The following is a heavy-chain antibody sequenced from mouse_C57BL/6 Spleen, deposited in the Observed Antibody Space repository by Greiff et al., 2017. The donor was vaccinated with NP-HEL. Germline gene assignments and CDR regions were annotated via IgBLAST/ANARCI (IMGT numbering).Heavy chain of an antibody. V-gene: IGHV1-82*01. D-gene: IGHD4-1*01. J-gene: IGHJ1*03. CDR3: ARSNGSYWYFDV. CDR1: GYAFSSSW. CDR2: IYPGDGDT. Sequence: QVQLKQSGPELVKPGASVKISCKASGYAFSSSWMNWVKQRPGKGLEWIGRIYPGDGDTNYNGKFKGKATLTADKSSSTAYMQLSSLTSEDSAVYFCARSNGSYWYFDVWGTWTTVTVSS.